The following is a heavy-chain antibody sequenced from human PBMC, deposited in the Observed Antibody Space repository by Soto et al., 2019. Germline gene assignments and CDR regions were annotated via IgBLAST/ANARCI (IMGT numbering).Heavy chain of an antibody. Sequence: SETLSLTCAVSGGSISSGGYSWSWIRQPPGKGLEWIGYIYHSGSTYYNPSLKSRVTISVDRSKSQFSLKLSSVTAADTAVYYCARAHYGDYGYGMDVWGQGTTVTFSS. J-gene: IGHJ6*02. CDR3: ARAHYGDYGYGMDV. V-gene: IGHV4-30-2*01. D-gene: IGHD4-17*01. CDR2: IYHSGST. CDR1: GGSISSGGYS.